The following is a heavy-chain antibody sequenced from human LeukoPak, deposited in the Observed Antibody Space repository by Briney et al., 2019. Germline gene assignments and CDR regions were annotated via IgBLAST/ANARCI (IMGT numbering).Heavy chain of an antibody. Sequence: PSETLSLTCTVSGGSISSSSYYWAWIRQPPGKGLEWIGSIYYSGSTYYNPSLKSRVTISVDTSKNHLSLNLSSVTAADTAVYYCLRGSETFWSGYPPNDYWGQGILVTVSS. V-gene: IGHV4-39*07. CDR1: GGSISSSSYY. CDR3: LRGSETFWSGYPPNDY. D-gene: IGHD3-3*01. CDR2: IYYSGST. J-gene: IGHJ4*02.